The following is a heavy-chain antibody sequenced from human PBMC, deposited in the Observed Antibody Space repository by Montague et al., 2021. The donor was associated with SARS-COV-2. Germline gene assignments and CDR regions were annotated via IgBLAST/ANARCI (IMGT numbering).Heavy chain of an antibody. J-gene: IGHJ6*02. D-gene: IGHD2-15*01. CDR2: SNHNTSS. Sequence: SETLSLTCAVYGGSFSGYCCNWIRLPPGKGLEWIGESNHNTSSNYNPSLYLRVTISVATAKNQIPLTLSSVTDTDAAVYYCAGGSGCSGGSCYSEWDAYCFCGMDVWGQGTTVTVSS. CDR3: AGGSGCSGGSCYSEWDAYCFCGMDV. V-gene: IGHV4-34*01. CDR1: GGSFSGYC.